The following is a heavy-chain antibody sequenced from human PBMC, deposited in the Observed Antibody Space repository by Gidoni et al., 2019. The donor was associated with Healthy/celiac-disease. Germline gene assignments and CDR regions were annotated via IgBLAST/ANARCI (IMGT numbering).Heavy chain of an antibody. J-gene: IGHJ5*02. Sequence: EVQLVESGGGLVQQGRSLRLSCPASGFPFGDYARSWFRQAPGKGLGWVGFIRSKAYGGTTEYAASVKGRFTISRDDSKSIAYLQMNSLKTEDTAVYYCTRHDRGYSYGLVPWGQGTLVTVSS. CDR1: GFPFGDYA. V-gene: IGHV3-49*03. CDR3: TRHDRGYSYGLVP. D-gene: IGHD5-18*01. CDR2: IRSKAYGGTT.